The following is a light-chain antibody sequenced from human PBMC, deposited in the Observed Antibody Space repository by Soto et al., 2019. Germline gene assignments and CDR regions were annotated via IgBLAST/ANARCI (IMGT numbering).Light chain of an antibody. CDR3: NSYTSSSTYV. J-gene: IGLJ1*01. CDR1: XXXVGSFNR. Sequence: SAXXQPPSVSGSXXQSXXXXXTGTXXXVGSFNRVSWYQQPPGTAPKLLIYEVSNRPSGVPDRFSGSKSGNTASLTISGLQAEDEADYYCNSYTSSSTYVFGTGTKVTVL. V-gene: IGLV2-18*02. CDR2: EVS.